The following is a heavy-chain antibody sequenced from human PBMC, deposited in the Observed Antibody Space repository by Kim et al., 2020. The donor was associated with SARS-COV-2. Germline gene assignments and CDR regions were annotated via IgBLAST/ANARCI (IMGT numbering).Heavy chain of an antibody. CDR1: GFTFSSYW. V-gene: IGHV3-74*01. CDR3: ARRYYSSSWYYFDY. J-gene: IGHJ4*02. D-gene: IGHD6-13*01. Sequence: GGSLRLSCAASGFTFSSYWMHWVRQAPGKGLVWVSRINSDGSSTSYADSVKGRFTISRDNAKNTLYLQMNSLRAEDTAVYYCARRYYSSSWYYFDYWGQGTLVTVSS. CDR2: INSDGSST.